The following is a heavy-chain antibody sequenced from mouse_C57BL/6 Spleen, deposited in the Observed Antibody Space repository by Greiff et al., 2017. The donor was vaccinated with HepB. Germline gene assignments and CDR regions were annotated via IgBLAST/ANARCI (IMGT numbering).Heavy chain of an antibody. D-gene: IGHD2-4*01. V-gene: IGHV1-26*01. Sequence: VQLQQSGPELVKPGASVKISCKASGYTFTDYYMNWVKQSHGKSLEWIGDINPNNGGTSYNQKFKGKATLTVDKSSSTAYMELRSLTSEDSAVYYGARGYDYDARAYWGQGTLVTVSA. CDR2: INPNNGGT. J-gene: IGHJ3*01. CDR3: ARGYDYDARAY. CDR1: GYTFTDYY.